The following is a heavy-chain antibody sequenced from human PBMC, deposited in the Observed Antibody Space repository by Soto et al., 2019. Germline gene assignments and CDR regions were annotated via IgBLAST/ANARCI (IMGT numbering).Heavy chain of an antibody. D-gene: IGHD5-18*01. CDR2: INHSGST. V-gene: IGHV4-34*01. J-gene: IGHJ4*02. CDR1: GGSFSGYY. Sequence: QVQLQQWGAGLLKPSETLSLTCAVYGGSFSGYYWSWIRQPPGKGLEWIGEINHSGSTNYNPSLKSRVTISVDTSKNQFSLKLSSVTAADTAVYYCARGPIQLTPGSRYYFDYWGQGTLVTVSS. CDR3: ARGPIQLTPGSRYYFDY.